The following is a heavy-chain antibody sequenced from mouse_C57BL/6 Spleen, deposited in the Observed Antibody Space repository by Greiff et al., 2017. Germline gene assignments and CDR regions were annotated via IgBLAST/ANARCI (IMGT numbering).Heavy chain of an antibody. D-gene: IGHD2-5*01. J-gene: IGHJ4*01. CDR1: GYTFTSYW. CDR2: IYPGSGST. CDR3: ARRAYYSNLYYAMDY. Sequence: QVQLQQPGAELVKPGASVKMSCKASGYTFTSYWITWVKQRPGQGLEWIGDIYPGSGSTNYNEKFKSKATLTVDTSSSTAYMQLSRLTSEDSAVYYCARRAYYSNLYYAMDYWGQGTSVTVSS. V-gene: IGHV1-55*01.